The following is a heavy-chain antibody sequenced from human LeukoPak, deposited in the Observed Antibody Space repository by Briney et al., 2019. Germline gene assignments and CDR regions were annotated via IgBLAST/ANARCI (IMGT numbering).Heavy chain of an antibody. CDR3: ATLSIAVAGTGGY. CDR2: INHSGST. D-gene: IGHD6-19*01. Sequence: SETLSLTCTVSGGSISSGGYYWSWIRQPPGKGLEWIGEINHSGSTNYNPSLKSRVTISVDTSKNQFSLKLSSVTAADTAVYYCATLSIAVAGTGGYWGQGTLVTVSS. V-gene: IGHV4-61*08. J-gene: IGHJ4*02. CDR1: GGSISSGGYY.